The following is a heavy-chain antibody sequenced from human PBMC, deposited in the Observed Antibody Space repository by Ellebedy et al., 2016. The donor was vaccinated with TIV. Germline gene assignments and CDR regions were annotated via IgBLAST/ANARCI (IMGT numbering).Heavy chain of an antibody. Sequence: GESLKISXKGSGYSFTSYWIIWVRQTPGKGLEWIGRINPTDSDINYRPSFQGHVTISADWSISTAFLQWSSLKASDTAMYYCATAPGLQEYFDSWGQGTLVTVSS. CDR3: ATAPGLQEYFDS. D-gene: IGHD4-11*01. J-gene: IGHJ4*02. CDR1: GYSFTSYW. V-gene: IGHV5-10-1*01. CDR2: INPTDSDI.